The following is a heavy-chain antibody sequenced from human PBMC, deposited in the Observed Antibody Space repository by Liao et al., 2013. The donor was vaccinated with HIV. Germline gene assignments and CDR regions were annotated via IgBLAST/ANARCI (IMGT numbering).Heavy chain of an antibody. V-gene: IGHV4-61*01. D-gene: IGHD3/OR15-3a*01. J-gene: IGHJ3*02. CDR2: IYHSGST. CDR1: GGSITSGSSY. Sequence: QVQLQESGPGLVKPSQTLSLTCTVSGGSITSGSSYWSWIRQPPGKGLEWIGHIYHSGSTNYSPSLNSRVTMSVDTTKSQFSLHLSSLTVADTAVYYCVRGDWQSDDTFDIWGQGKMVTVSS. CDR3: VRGDWQSDDTFDI.